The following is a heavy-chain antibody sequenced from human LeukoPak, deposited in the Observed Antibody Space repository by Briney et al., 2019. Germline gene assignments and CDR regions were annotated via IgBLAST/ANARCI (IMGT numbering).Heavy chain of an antibody. J-gene: IGHJ4*02. CDR1: GFTFSSYA. CDR3: AKDRGSGVGIYSWGQFDY. CDR2: LSNSGGSA. Sequence: PGGSLRLSCAASGFTFSSYAMSWVRQAPGKGLEWVSGLSNSGGSAFYADSVKGRFTISGDKSKDTLYLQMSSLRAEDTAVYYCAKDRGSGVGIYSWGQFDYWGQGTLVTVSS. D-gene: IGHD3-16*01. V-gene: IGHV3-23*01.